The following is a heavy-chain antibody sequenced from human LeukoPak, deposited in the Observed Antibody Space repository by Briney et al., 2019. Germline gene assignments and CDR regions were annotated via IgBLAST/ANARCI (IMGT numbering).Heavy chain of an antibody. CDR1: EFTFSSYA. J-gene: IGHJ1*01. D-gene: IGHD4-23*01. Sequence: PGGSLRLSCAASEFTFSSYAMSWVRQAPGKGLEWVSAISGSGGSTYYADSVKGRFTISRDNSKNTLYLQMNSLRAEDTAVYYCAKGKTYGGNSGTEYFQYWGQGTLVTVSS. CDR2: ISGSGGST. CDR3: AKGKTYGGNSGTEYFQY. V-gene: IGHV3-23*01.